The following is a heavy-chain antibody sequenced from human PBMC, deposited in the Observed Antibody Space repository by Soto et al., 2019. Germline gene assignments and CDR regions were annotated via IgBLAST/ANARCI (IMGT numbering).Heavy chain of an antibody. CDR2: INGDGSRT. D-gene: IGHD3-3*01. CDR3: ARGTI. CDR1: GFTFSIYG. V-gene: IGHV3-74*01. J-gene: IGHJ4*02. Sequence: EVQGVDPGGGLVKPGGSLRLSGVVSGFTFSIYGMNWVRKAPGKGLVCVSWINGDGSRTENADSVKGRFTISRDNAKNMLYLQMNSLRDEDTAVYYCARGTIRGQGTLVTVSS.